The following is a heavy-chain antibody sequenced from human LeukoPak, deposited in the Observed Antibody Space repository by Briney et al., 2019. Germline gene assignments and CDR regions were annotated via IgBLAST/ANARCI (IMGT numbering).Heavy chain of an antibody. D-gene: IGHD2-15*01. CDR3: AKEADSGAFDI. V-gene: IGHV3-9*01. Sequence: GGSLRLSCVGSGFSFTNYAVSWVRQAPGKGLEWVSGISWNSGSMGYADSVKGRFTISRDSAKNSLYLQMNGLRAEDTALYYCAKEADSGAFDIWGQGTMVTVSS. CDR2: ISWNSGSM. J-gene: IGHJ3*02. CDR1: GFSFTNYA.